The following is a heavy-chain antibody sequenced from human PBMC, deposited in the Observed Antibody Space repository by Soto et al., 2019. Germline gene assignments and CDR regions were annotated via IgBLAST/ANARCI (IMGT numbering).Heavy chain of an antibody. Sequence: ASVKVSCKASGDTFIKYDINWVRQATGQGLEWMGWMNPSNGNAGYAQNFRGRVTMTSNTSITTAYMELSGLRYEDTTVYYCARRKERSGPNYFDVWGQGTLVTVSS. CDR2: MNPSNGNA. CDR1: GDTFIKYD. V-gene: IGHV1-8*01. D-gene: IGHD6-25*01. CDR3: ARRKERSGPNYFDV. J-gene: IGHJ4*02.